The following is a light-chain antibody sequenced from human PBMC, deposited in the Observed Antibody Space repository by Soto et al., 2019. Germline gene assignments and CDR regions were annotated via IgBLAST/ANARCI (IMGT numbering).Light chain of an antibody. CDR3: QQSYSTPCT. CDR2: AAS. V-gene: IGKV1-39*01. J-gene: IGKJ1*01. CDR1: QGISSY. Sequence: DIQMTQAPSSLSASVGDRVTITCWACQGISSYLNWYQQKPGKAPKLLIYAASSLQRWVPSRFRGSRSGTDFTLTIRSLQPEDFATYSSQQSYSTPCTFGQGTQVQIK.